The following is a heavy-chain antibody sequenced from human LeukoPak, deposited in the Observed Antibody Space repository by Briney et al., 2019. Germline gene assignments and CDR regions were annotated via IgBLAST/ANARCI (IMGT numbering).Heavy chain of an antibody. J-gene: IGHJ6*03. D-gene: IGHD3-10*01. CDR2: IYYSGST. CDR1: GGPISSYY. CDR3: ARLTKNDSGTYRFGKKKRGYMDV. Sequence: SETLSLTCTVSGGPISSYYWSWIRQPPGKGLEWIGYIYYSGSTNYNPSLKSRVTISVDTSKNQFSLKLSSVTAADTAVYYCARLTKNDSGTYRFGKKKRGYMDVWGKGTTVTISS. V-gene: IGHV4-59*01.